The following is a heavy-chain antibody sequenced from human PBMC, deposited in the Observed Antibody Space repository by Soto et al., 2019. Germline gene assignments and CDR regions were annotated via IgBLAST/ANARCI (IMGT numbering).Heavy chain of an antibody. V-gene: IGHV3-9*01. Sequence: EVQLVESGGGLVQPGRSLRLSCAASGFTFDDYAMHWVRQAPGKGREWVSGISWESVTIGFGDSVEGRFTISRDNARKALYLQRNRLRAEDTALYYCAKEIPHDCYSSGRTPHNWFDPWGQGTVVTVSS. CDR1: GFTFDDYA. J-gene: IGHJ5*02. CDR3: AKEIPHDCYSSGRTPHNWFDP. D-gene: IGHD3-10*01. CDR2: ISWESVTI.